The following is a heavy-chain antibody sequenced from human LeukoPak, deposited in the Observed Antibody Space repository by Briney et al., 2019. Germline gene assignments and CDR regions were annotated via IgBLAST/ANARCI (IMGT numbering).Heavy chain of an antibody. J-gene: IGHJ4*02. D-gene: IGHD6-25*01. CDR3: ARPAAGQQKYYFDY. V-gene: IGHV3-30*02. Sequence: GGSLRLSCAASGFTFSSYAMHWVRQAPGKGLEWVAIIWSDGNNKYYADSVEGRFTISRDTSKNTLYLQMNSLRAEDTAVYYCARPAAGQQKYYFDYWGQGTLVTVSS. CDR1: GFTFSSYA. CDR2: IWSDGNNK.